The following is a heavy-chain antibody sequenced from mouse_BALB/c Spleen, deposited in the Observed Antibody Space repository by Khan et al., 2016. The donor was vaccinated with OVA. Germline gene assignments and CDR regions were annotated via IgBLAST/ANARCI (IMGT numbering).Heavy chain of an antibody. Sequence: VQLQESGLGLVQPSQSLSITCTVSGFSLTSYGVHWVRQSPGKGLEWLGVIWRGGSTDYNTAFMSRLSITKDNSKSQVFFKMNSLQADDTAIYYCAKKITTVDYYAMDYWGQGTSVTVSS. V-gene: IGHV2-5*01. D-gene: IGHD1-1*01. CDR3: AKKITTVDYYAMDY. CDR1: GFSLTSYG. CDR2: IWRGGST. J-gene: IGHJ4*01.